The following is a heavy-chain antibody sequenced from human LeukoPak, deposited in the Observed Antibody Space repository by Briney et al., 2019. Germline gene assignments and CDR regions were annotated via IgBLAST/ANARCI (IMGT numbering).Heavy chain of an antibody. D-gene: IGHD2-15*01. Sequence: GGSLRLSCEASGFTFSTYWMSWVRQAPGKGLEWVANIKQDGSQTYHADSVKGRFTISRDNAKNSLYLQMNSLRAEDTAVYYCARATRGVASDFDYWGQGTLVTVSS. V-gene: IGHV3-7*01. CDR2: IKQDGSQT. CDR1: GFTFSTYW. CDR3: ARATRGVASDFDY. J-gene: IGHJ4*02.